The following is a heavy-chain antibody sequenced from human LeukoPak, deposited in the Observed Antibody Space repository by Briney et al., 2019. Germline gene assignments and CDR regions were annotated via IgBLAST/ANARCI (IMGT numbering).Heavy chain of an antibody. CDR2: INTDGSST. CDR1: GFTFSSYW. Sequence: GGSLRLSCAASGFTFSSYWMHWVRQAPGKGLVWVSRINTDGSSTSYADSVKGRFTISRDNAKNTLYLQMNSLRAEDTAVYYCARDQRGVLYFQHWGQGTLVTVSS. D-gene: IGHD4/OR15-4a*01. V-gene: IGHV3-74*01. J-gene: IGHJ1*01. CDR3: ARDQRGVLYFQH.